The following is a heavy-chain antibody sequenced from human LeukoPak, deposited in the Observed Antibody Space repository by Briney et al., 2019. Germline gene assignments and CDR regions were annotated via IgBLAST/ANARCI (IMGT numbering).Heavy chain of an antibody. Sequence: ASVKVSCKASGYTFTSYDINWVRQATGQGLEWMGWMNPNSGNTGYAQKFQGRVTMTRDMSTSTVYMELSSLRSEDTAVYYCASIAAAGKMDVWGKGTTVTVSS. V-gene: IGHV1-8*02. J-gene: IGHJ6*04. D-gene: IGHD6-13*01. CDR2: MNPNSGNT. CDR3: ASIAAAGKMDV. CDR1: GYTFTSYD.